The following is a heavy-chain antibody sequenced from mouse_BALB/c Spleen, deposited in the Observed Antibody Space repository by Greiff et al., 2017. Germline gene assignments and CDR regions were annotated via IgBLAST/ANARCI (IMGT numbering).Heavy chain of an antibody. V-gene: IGHV14-3*02. CDR3: ADYYGSSYPYDFDS. CDR1: GFNIKDTY. CDR2: IDPANGNT. J-gene: IGHJ2*01. Sequence: EVQLQQSGAELVKPGASVKLSCTASGFNIKDTYMHWVKQRPEQGLEWIGRIDPANGNTKYDPKFQGKATITADTSSNTAYLQRSSLTSEDTAVYYCADYYGSSYPYDFDSWGQGTTLTVSS. D-gene: IGHD1-1*01.